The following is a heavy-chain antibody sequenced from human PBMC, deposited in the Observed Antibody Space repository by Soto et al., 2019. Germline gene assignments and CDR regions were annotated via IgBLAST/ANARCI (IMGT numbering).Heavy chain of an antibody. CDR3: ARLKLSSSPPFKRRDYYYYYMDV. J-gene: IGHJ6*03. Sequence: SETLSLTCTVSGGSISSYYWSWIRQPPGKGLEWIGYIYYSGSTNYNPSPKSRVTISVDTSKNQFSLKLSSVTAADTAVYYCARLKLSSSPPFKRRDYYYYYMDVWGKGTTVTVSS. D-gene: IGHD6-6*01. CDR2: IYYSGST. V-gene: IGHV4-59*08. CDR1: GGSISSYY.